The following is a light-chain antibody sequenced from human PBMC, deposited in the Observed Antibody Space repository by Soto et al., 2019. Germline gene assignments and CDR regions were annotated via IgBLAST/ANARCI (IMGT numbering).Light chain of an antibody. CDR1: QSASSTY. CDR2: AAS. CDR3: QQYVSSPYT. V-gene: IGKV3-20*01. Sequence: EIVLTQSPGTLSLSPGETATLSCRASQSASSTYLAWYQQKPGQAPRLLIYAASSRATAIPDRFSGSGSGTDFTLTISRLKPEDFAVYFCQQYVSSPYTFGQGTKLEIK. J-gene: IGKJ2*01.